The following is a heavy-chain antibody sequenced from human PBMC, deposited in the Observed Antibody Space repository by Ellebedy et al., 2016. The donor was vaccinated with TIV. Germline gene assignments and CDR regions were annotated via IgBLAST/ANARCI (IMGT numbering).Heavy chain of an antibody. CDR2: ISHDGTTK. CDR3: ARAIWQPSGTQNSDY. V-gene: IGHV3-30*01. CDR1: GFTFSTFA. Sequence: PGGSLRLSCAASGFTFSTFAMHRVRQSPDRGLEWVSIISHDGTTKYYADSVKGRFTISRDNSKNTLSLQMDSLGAADTAVYYCARAIWQPSGTQNSDYWGQGTLVTVSS. D-gene: IGHD6-13*01. J-gene: IGHJ4*02.